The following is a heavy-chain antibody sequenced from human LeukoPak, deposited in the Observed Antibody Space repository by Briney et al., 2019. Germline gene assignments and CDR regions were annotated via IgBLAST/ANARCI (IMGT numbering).Heavy chain of an antibody. Sequence: GGSLRLSCAASGFTFSNYWMNWVRQTPGKGLERVAIIKKDGSEKYYVDSVKGRFTISRDNAKNSLYLQMNSLRAEDTAVYYCARDGSRGYSYGYSDSWGQGTLVTVSS. V-gene: IGHV3-7*01. J-gene: IGHJ4*02. D-gene: IGHD5-18*01. CDR2: IKKDGSEK. CDR3: ARDGSRGYSYGYSDS. CDR1: GFTFSNYW.